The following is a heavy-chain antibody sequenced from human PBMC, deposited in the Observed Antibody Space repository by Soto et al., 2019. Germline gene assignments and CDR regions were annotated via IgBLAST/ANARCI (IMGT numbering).Heavy chain of an antibody. J-gene: IGHJ6*02. CDR3: ARDSSLKYCSGGSCYGMDV. CDR1: GFTFSSYG. CDR2: IWYDGSNK. Sequence: RPGGSLRLSCAASGFTFSSYGMHWVRQAPGKGLEWVAVIWYDGSNKYYADSVKGRFTISRDNSKNTLYLQMNSLRAEDTAVYYCARDSSLKYCSGGSCYGMDVWGQGTTVTVSS. V-gene: IGHV3-33*01. D-gene: IGHD2-15*01.